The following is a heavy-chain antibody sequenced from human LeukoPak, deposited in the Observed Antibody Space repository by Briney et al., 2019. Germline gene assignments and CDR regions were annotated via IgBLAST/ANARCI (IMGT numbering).Heavy chain of an antibody. CDR3: AGGGAATRFDI. D-gene: IGHD1-26*01. CDR2: INPNSGGT. CDR1: GYTFTGYY. Sequence: ASVKVSCKASGYTFTGYYMHWVRQAPGQGLEWMGWINPNSGGTNYAQKFQGRVTITADKSTSTVYMELSSLRSEDTAVYYCAGGGAATRFDIWGQGTMVTVSS. J-gene: IGHJ3*02. V-gene: IGHV1-2*02.